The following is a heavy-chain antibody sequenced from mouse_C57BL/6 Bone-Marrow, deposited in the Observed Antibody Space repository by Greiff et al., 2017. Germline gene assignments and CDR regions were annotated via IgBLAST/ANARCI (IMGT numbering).Heavy chain of an antibody. CDR1: GYSSTDYN. V-gene: IGHV1-39*01. Sequence: VQLQQSGPELVKPGASVKISCKASGYSSTDYNMNWVKQSNGKSLEWIGVINPNYGTTSYNQKFKGKATLTVDQSSSTAYMQLNSLTSEDSAVYYCAREFYYYGSSYEGYFDYWGQGTTLTVSS. D-gene: IGHD1-1*01. J-gene: IGHJ2*01. CDR3: AREFYYYGSSYEGYFDY. CDR2: INPNYGTT.